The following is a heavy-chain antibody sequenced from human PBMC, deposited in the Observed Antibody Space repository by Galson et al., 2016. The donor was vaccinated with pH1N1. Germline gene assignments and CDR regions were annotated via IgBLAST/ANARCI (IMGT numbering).Heavy chain of an antibody. D-gene: IGHD3-16*01. V-gene: IGHV5-51*01. CDR3: AGQGGHVRAGSEAFDI. Sequence: QSGAEVTKPGDSLKIPCKASGYSFTNYWIGWVRQMPGKGLGWMGIIYPADSDTRYSPSFQGQVTISADSSISTTYLRWSSLKASDTAMYYGAGQGGHVRAGSEAFDIWGEGTMVTVSS. J-gene: IGHJ3*02. CDR2: IYPADSDT. CDR1: GYSFTNYW.